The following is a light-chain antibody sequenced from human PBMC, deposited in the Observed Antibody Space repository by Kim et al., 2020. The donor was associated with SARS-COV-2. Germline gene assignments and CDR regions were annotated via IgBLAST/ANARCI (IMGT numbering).Light chain of an antibody. CDR1: QGLSHA. J-gene: IGKJ1*01. CDR2: GAT. CDR3: QQSSGIPWT. Sequence: SVADTVPITCRASQGLSHALASYHHKPGKAPKLLLYGATTLQSGLPSRFSGSGSGTEYTLTISSLQPEDLGTFYCQQSSGIPWTFGQGTKVDIK. V-gene: IGKV1-NL1*01.